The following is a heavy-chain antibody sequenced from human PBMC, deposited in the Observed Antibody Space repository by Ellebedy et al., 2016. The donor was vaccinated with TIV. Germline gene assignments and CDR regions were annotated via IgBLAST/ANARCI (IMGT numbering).Heavy chain of an antibody. V-gene: IGHV3-23*01. Sequence: GESLKISXAASGFTFSSYAMSWVRPASGKGLEWVSAISGSGGCTYYADSVKGRFTISRDNAKNTLYLPMNSLRAEETAVYYCARKYYYDSSGYYDSAYYYYGMNVWGQGTTVTVSS. CDR2: ISGSGGCT. CDR3: ARKYYYDSSGYYDSAYYYYGMNV. CDR1: GFTFSSYA. D-gene: IGHD3-22*01. J-gene: IGHJ6*02.